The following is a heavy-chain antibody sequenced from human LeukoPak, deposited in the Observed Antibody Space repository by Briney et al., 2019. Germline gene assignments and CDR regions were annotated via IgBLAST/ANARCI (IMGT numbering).Heavy chain of an antibody. D-gene: IGHD3-3*01. V-gene: IGHV4-38-2*02. CDR3: ARLIPAEDRNYDFWSGYYLGWFDP. J-gene: IGHJ5*02. CDR1: GYSISSTYC. Sequence: SETLSLTCTVSGYSISSTYCWGWIRQPPGNGLEWIGRICHSGSTSYNPSLKSRVTISVDTSKNQFSLKLSSVTAADTAVYYCARLIPAEDRNYDFWSGYYLGWFDPWGQGTLVTVSS. CDR2: ICHSGST.